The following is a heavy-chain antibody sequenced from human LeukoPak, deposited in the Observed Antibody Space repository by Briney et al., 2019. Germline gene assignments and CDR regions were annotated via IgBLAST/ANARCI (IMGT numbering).Heavy chain of an antibody. CDR2: IYHSGST. J-gene: IGHJ4*02. CDR3: ARTSIPHDYGGYGFRI. D-gene: IGHD4-17*01. CDR1: GYSISSGYY. V-gene: IGHV4-38-2*01. Sequence: SETLSLTCAVSGYSISSGYYWGWIRQPPGKGLEWIGSIYHSGSTYYNPSLKSRVTISVDTSKNQFSLKLSSVTAADTAVYYCARTSIPHDYGGYGFRIWGQGTLVTVSS.